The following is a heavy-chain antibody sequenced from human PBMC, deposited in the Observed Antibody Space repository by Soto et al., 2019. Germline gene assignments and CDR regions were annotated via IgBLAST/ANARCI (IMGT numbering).Heavy chain of an antibody. CDR3: ARGSLYDFWSGYYAPPAYYYYYGMDV. Sequence: QVQLVQSGAEVKKPGSSVKVSCKASGGTFSSYAISWVRQAPGQGLEWMGGIIPIFGTANYAQKFQGRVTITAEESTSKAYMEVSSLRSEDTDVYYCARGSLYDFWSGYYAPPAYYYYYGMDVWGQGTTVTVSS. V-gene: IGHV1-69*01. CDR2: IIPIFGTA. D-gene: IGHD3-3*01. CDR1: GGTFSSYA. J-gene: IGHJ6*02.